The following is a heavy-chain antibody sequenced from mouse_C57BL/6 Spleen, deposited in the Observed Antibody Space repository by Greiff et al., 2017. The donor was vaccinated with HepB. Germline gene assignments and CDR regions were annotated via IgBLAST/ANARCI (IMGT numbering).Heavy chain of an antibody. J-gene: IGHJ4*01. D-gene: IGHD2-2*01. Sequence: QVQLQQPGAELVMPGASVKLSCKASGYTFTSYWMHWVKQRPGQGLEWIGEIDPSDSYTNYNQKFKGKSTLTVDKSSSTAYMQLSSLTSEDSAVYYCARWLPNYYAMDYWGQGTSVTSPQ. CDR3: ARWLPNYYAMDY. CDR1: GYTFTSYW. CDR2: IDPSDSYT. V-gene: IGHV1-69*01.